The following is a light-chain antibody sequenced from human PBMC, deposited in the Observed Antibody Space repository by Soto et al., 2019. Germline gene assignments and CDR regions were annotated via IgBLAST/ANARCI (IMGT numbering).Light chain of an antibody. CDR3: QSYDSSLSGSGV. V-gene: IGLV1-40*01. Sequence: QPVLTQPPSVSGAPGQRVTISCTGNSSNLGAGYDVHWYQQLPGAAPKLVIFGNRNRPSGVPERFSGSKSGTSASLAITGLQAEDEADYYCQSYDSSLSGSGVFGGGTKLTVL. CDR1: SSNLGAGYD. J-gene: IGLJ2*01. CDR2: GNR.